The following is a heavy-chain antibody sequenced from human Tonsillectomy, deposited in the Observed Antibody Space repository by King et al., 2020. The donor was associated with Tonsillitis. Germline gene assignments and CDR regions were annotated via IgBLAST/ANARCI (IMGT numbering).Heavy chain of an antibody. V-gene: IGHV3-23*04. CDR1: GFTFSSYA. D-gene: IGHD6-19*01. J-gene: IGHJ3*02. CDR3: AKEIRPAVAGPTFRDAFDI. CDR2: ISGGGGST. Sequence: VQLVESGGGLVQPGGSLRLSCAASGFTFSSYAMSWVRQAPGKGLEWVSAISGGGGSTYYADSVKGRFTISRDNSKNTLYLQMNSLRAEDTAVYYCAKEIRPAVAGPTFRDAFDIWGQGTMVTVSS.